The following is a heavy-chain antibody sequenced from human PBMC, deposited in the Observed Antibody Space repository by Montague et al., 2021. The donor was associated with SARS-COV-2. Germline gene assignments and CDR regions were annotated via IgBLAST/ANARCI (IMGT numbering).Heavy chain of an antibody. J-gene: IGHJ4*02. Sequence: SLRLSCAASGFTFSSYSMNWVRQAPGKGLEWVSSISSSSSYIYYADSVKGRFTISRDNAKNSLYLQMNSLRAEDTAVYYCARDARYDFWSGYNFDYWGQGTLVTVSS. CDR2: ISSSSSYI. CDR3: ARDARYDFWSGYNFDY. CDR1: GFTFSSYS. V-gene: IGHV3-21*01. D-gene: IGHD3-3*01.